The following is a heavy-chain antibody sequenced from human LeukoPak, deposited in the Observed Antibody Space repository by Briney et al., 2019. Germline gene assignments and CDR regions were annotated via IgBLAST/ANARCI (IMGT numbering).Heavy chain of an antibody. CDR1: GFTFSSYG. CDR2: IRYDGSNK. D-gene: IGHD3-22*01. CDR3: ARAITMIVVGPPNY. V-gene: IGHV3-30*02. Sequence: GGSLRLSCAASGFTFSSYGMHWVRQAPGKGLEWVAFIRYDGSNKYYADSVKGRFTISRDNSKNTLYLQMNSLRAEDTALYYCARAITMIVVGPPNYWGQGTLVTVSS. J-gene: IGHJ4*02.